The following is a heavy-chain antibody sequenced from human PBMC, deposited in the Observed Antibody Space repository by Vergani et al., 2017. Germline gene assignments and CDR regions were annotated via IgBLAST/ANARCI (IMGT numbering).Heavy chain of an antibody. CDR1: GFTFSNSA. J-gene: IGHJ4*02. V-gene: IGHV3-23*01. CDR3: AREXRSNTSPFGGD. CDR2: ISGHGDRT. D-gene: IGHD2/OR15-2a*01. Sequence: EVHLLESGGGQVEAGGSLRLSCVASGFTFSNSAMSWVRQTSGKGLEWVSAISGHGDRTYYADSVKGRFTISRDNSKNTVYLQMNSLKAEDRATYYCAREXRSNTSPFGGDWGQGTLVTV.